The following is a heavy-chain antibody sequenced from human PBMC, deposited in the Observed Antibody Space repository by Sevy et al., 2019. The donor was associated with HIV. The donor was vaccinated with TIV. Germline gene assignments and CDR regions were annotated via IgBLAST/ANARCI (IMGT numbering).Heavy chain of an antibody. J-gene: IGHJ6*02. CDR2: IYSGGST. CDR1: GFTVSSNY. CDR3: ANIPGRSSAAYYYYYGMDV. Sequence: GGSLRLSCAASGFTVSSNYMSWVRQAPGKGLEWVSVIYSGGSTYYADSVKGRFTISRDNSKNTLYLQMNSLRAEDTAAYYCANIPGRSSAAYYYYYGMDVWGQGTTVTVSS. V-gene: IGHV3-53*01. D-gene: IGHD2-2*01.